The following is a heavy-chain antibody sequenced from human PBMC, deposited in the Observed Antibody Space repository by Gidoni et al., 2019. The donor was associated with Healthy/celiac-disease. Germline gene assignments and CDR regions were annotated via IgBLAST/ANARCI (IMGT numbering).Heavy chain of an antibody. CDR1: GFTFSSYG. Sequence: GFTFSSYGMHWVRQAPGKGLEWVAVISNDGSNKYYGDSVKGRFTISRDNSKNTLYLQMNSLRAEDTAVYYCAKVGYYYDSSGQFDYWGQGTLVTVSS. CDR3: AKVGYYYDSSGQFDY. V-gene: IGHV3-30*18. D-gene: IGHD3-22*01. CDR2: ISNDGSNK. J-gene: IGHJ4*02.